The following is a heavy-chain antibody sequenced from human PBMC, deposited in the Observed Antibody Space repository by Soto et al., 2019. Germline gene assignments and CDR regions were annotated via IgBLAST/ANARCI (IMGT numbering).Heavy chain of an antibody. CDR3: ARGGYFDSSNYLAY. J-gene: IGHJ4*02. Sequence: QVQLVQSGAEVKKPGASVKVSCRASGYTFTSYGMNWVRQAPGRGLEWMGWSSPGNGNTKYSQKFQGRVTIERDTSASTAYMELSGLRSEDTAVYYCARGGYFDSSNYLAYWGLGTLVTVSS. D-gene: IGHD3-22*01. V-gene: IGHV1-3*01. CDR2: SSPGNGNT. CDR1: GYTFTSYG.